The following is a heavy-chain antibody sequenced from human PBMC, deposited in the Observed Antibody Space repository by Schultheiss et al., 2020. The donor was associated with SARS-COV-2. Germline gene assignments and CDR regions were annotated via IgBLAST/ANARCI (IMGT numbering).Heavy chain of an antibody. D-gene: IGHD6-19*01. J-gene: IGHJ6*02. CDR3: ARGGRIAVAGTMSTYYYYYGMDV. CDR1: GGSFSGYY. CDR2: INHSGST. Sequence: SETLSLTCAVYGGSFSGYYWSWIRQPPGKGLEWIGEINHSGSTNYNPSLKSRLTISVDTSKNQFSLKLSSVTAADTAVYYCARGGRIAVAGTMSTYYYYYGMDVWGQGTTVTVSS. V-gene: IGHV4-34*01.